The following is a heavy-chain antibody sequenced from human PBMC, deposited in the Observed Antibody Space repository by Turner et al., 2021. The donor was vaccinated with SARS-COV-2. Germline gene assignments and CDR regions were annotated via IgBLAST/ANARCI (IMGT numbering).Heavy chain of an antibody. D-gene: IGHD3-3*01. J-gene: IGHJ6*02. Sequence: ELQLVESGGGLIQPGGSLRLSCEASGFPGSSNYMSWVRQARGKGLDWVSGIKSGGSTYYADSMKGRFTISRDNSKNTRYLQMNSRRAEDTAVYYCARDLMEVGGMDVSGQGTTVTVSS. CDR2: IKSGGST. V-gene: IGHV3-53*01. CDR3: ARDLMEVGGMDV. CDR1: GFPGSSNY.